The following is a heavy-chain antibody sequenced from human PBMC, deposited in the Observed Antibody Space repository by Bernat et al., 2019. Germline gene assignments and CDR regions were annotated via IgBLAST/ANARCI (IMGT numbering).Heavy chain of an antibody. D-gene: IGHD4-17*01. CDR1: GGSFSGYY. J-gene: IGHJ6*02. V-gene: IGHV4-34*11. CDR2: IYYSGST. CDR3: ARLMTTVTDYYGMDV. Sequence: QVQLQQWGAGLLKPSETLSLTCAVYGGSFSGYYWSWIRQPPGKGLEWIGYIYYSGSTNYNPSLKSRVTISVDTSKNQFSLKLSSVTAADTAVYYCARLMTTVTDYYGMDVWGQGTTVTVSS.